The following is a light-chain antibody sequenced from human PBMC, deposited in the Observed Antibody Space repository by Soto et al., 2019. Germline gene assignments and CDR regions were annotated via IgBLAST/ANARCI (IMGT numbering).Light chain of an antibody. CDR3: SSYTTNTTAV. J-gene: IGLJ2*01. CDR2: EVS. V-gene: IGLV2-14*01. Sequence: QSALTQPASVSGSPGKSITISCTGTSSDVGGYNYVSWYQQYPGKPPKLMIYEVSTRPSGVPDRFSGSKSGNTASLTISGLQAEDEADYSCSSYTTNTTAVFGGGTKVTVL. CDR1: SSDVGGYNY.